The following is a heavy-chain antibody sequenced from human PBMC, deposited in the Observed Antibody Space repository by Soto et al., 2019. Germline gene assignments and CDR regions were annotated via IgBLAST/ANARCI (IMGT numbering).Heavy chain of an antibody. D-gene: IGHD6-19*01. V-gene: IGHV4-39*01. CDR3: ARRGIAVALYS. CDR2: IYSSGST. CDR1: GGSISSTIYY. J-gene: IGHJ4*02. Sequence: QLQLQESGPGLVKPSETLSLSCTVSGGSISSTIYYWGWIRQPPGKGLEWIGSIYSSGSTYYNPSLKSRGTISVDTSKNQFSLKLSSVTAADTAVYYCARRGIAVALYSWGQGTLVTVSS.